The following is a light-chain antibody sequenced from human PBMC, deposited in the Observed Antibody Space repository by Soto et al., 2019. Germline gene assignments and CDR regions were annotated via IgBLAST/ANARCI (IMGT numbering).Light chain of an antibody. CDR2: EVS. J-gene: IGLJ3*02. Sequence: QSVLTQPASVSGSPGQSITISCTGTSSDVGGYNYVSWYQQHPGKAPKLMIYEVSNRPSGVSHRFSGSKSDNTASLTISGLQAEDEADYYCSSYTSSSTLVFGGGTKLTVL. CDR1: SSDVGGYNY. CDR3: SSYTSSSTLV. V-gene: IGLV2-14*01.